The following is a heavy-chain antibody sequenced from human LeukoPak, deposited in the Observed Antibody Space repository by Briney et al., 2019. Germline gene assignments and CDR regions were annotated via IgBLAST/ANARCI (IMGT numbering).Heavy chain of an antibody. V-gene: IGHV4-59*01. CDR1: GCSISSYY. CDR3: ARDSVGRIRGVNNWFDP. CDR2: IHYSGST. J-gene: IGHJ5*02. D-gene: IGHD3-10*01. Sequence: SETLSLTSTVSGCSISSYYWTWIRQPPGKRLNWIGYIHYSGSTNYNPSLKSRVTISVDTSKNQFSLKLSSVTAADTAVYYCARDSVGRIRGVNNWFDPWGQGTLVTVSS.